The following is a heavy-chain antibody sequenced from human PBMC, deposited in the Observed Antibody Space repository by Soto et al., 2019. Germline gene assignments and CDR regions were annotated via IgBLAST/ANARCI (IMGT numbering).Heavy chain of an antibody. CDR1: GFSLNTYW. V-gene: IGHV5-51*01. CDR3: ARRGAMFPAYYYGIDV. J-gene: IGHJ6*02. Sequence: GESLKISCKASGFSLNTYWIAWVRQMPGKGLEWMGIIYPGDSDTRYSPSFQGQVTISADKSISTAYLQWSSLKASDTAMYYCARRGAMFPAYYYGIDVWGQGTTVTVSS. D-gene: IGHD3-10*02. CDR2: IYPGDSDT.